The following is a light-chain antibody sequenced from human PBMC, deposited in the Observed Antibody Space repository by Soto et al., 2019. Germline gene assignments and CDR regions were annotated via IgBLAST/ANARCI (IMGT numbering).Light chain of an antibody. J-gene: IGLJ1*01. V-gene: IGLV3-21*04. CDR2: YDS. CDR1: NIGDKR. Sequence: SYELTQPPSVSVAPEKTATITCGGTNIGDKRVHWHRQKPGQAPVLLISYDSDRPSGIPERFSGSNSGNTATLTISRVEAGDEADYYCQVWDIMTDNYVFGGGTKLTVL. CDR3: QVWDIMTDNYV.